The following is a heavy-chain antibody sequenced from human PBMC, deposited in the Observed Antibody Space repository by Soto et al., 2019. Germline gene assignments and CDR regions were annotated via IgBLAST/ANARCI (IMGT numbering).Heavy chain of an antibody. CDR1: GGSISSYY. CDR3: ARGLTGYYQASYYYYMHV. V-gene: IGHV4-59*01. D-gene: IGHD3-9*01. Sequence: SETLSLTCTVSGGSISSYYWSWIRQPPGKGLEWIGYIYYSGSTNYNPSLKSRVTISVDTSKNQFSLKLSSVTAADTAVYYCARGLTGYYQASYYYYMHVWGKGTTVTVSS. CDR2: IYYSGST. J-gene: IGHJ6*03.